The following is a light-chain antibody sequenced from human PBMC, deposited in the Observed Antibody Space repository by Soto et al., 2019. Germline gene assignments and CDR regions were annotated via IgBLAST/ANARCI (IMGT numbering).Light chain of an antibody. CDR1: QSVSSN. CDR2: GAS. Sequence: EIVMTQSPATLSVSPGERATLSCRASQSVSSNLAWYQQKPGQAPRLLIYGASTRGTGIPARFSGSGSGTEFTLTISSLQSEDFAVYYCQQYNSWPPAFGQGTKLEIK. J-gene: IGKJ2*01. V-gene: IGKV3-15*01. CDR3: QQYNSWPPA.